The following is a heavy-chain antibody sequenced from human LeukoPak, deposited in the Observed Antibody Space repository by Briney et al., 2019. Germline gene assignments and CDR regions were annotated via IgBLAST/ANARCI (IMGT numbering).Heavy chain of an antibody. Sequence: ASVKVSCKASGYTFTGYYMHWVRQAPGQGLEWMGWINPNSGGTNYAQKFQGRVTMTRDTSISTAYMELSRLRSDDTAVYYCARGGYYDSSGYDAFDIWGQGTMVTVSS. CDR2: INPNSGGT. V-gene: IGHV1-2*02. CDR1: GYTFTGYY. D-gene: IGHD3-22*01. CDR3: ARGGYYDSSGYDAFDI. J-gene: IGHJ3*02.